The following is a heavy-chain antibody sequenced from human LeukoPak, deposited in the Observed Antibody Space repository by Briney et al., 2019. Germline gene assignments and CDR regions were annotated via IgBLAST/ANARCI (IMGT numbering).Heavy chain of an antibody. D-gene: IGHD5-18*01. CDR2: INHSGST. Sequence: SETLSLTCAVYGGSFSGYYWSWIRQPPGKGLEWIGEINHSGSTNYNPSLKSRVTISVDTSKNQFSLKLSSVTAADTAVYYCARDTGGGYSCYDCWGQGTLVTVSS. CDR3: ARDTGGGYSCYDC. J-gene: IGHJ4*02. V-gene: IGHV4-34*01. CDR1: GGSFSGYY.